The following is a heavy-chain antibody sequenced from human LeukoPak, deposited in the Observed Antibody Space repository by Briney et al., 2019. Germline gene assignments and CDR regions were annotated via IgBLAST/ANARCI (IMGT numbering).Heavy chain of an antibody. CDR2: IKQDGSEK. V-gene: IGHV3-7*01. D-gene: IGHD2-2*01. CDR3: ARVKSYSTYYFDY. J-gene: IGHJ4*02. CDR1: GFTFSSYW. Sequence: GGSLRLSCAASGFTFSSYWMSWVRQAPGKGLEWVANIKQDGSEKYYVDSVKGRFTISRDNAKNSLYLQMNSLRAEDTAVYYCARVKSYSTYYFDYWGQGTLVPVSS.